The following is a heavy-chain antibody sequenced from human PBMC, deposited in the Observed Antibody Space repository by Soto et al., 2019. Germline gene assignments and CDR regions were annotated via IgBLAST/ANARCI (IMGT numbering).Heavy chain of an antibody. J-gene: IGHJ3*01. V-gene: IGHV3-23*01. D-gene: IGHD3-16*02. CDR2: ISDSGDRT. Sequence: LRLSCASSGFTLSMSAVNWVRQAPGKGLEWVSYISDSGDRTYYADSVKGRFTISRDRSKNTVSLQMDSLRAEDTAVYYCAKDRGITVKAGDAFDVWGQGTKVTVSS. CDR1: GFTLSMSA. CDR3: AKDRGITVKAGDAFDV.